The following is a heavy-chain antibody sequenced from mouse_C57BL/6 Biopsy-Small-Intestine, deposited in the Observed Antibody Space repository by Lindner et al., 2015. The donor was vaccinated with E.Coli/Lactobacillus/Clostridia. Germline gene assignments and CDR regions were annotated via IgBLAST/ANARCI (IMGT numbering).Heavy chain of an antibody. CDR2: INPNYGTT. V-gene: IGHV1-39*01. J-gene: IGHJ2*01. D-gene: IGHD3-3*01. CDR3: ARGGLGLYSFDY. Sequence: VQLQESGPELVKPGASVKISCKASGYSFIDFNMNWVKQSNGKSLEWIGIINPNYGTTSYNQMLKGKATLTVDQSSSTAYMQLHSLTSEDSAVYYCARGGLGLYSFDYWGQGTTLTVSS. CDR1: GYSFIDFN.